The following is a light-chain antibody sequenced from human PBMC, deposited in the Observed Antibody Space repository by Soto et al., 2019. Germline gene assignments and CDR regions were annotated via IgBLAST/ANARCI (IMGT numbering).Light chain of an antibody. Sequence: QSVLTQPPSVSEAPGPRVTISCTGTSSNIGAGYDVHWYQQLPGAAPKLLIYSNAIRPSGVPDRFSGSKSGTSASLAITGLRAEDEGDYYCQSYDSSLSSYVLGAGTQLTVL. J-gene: IGLJ7*01. CDR2: SNA. CDR1: SSNIGAGYD. V-gene: IGLV1-40*01. CDR3: QSYDSSLSSYV.